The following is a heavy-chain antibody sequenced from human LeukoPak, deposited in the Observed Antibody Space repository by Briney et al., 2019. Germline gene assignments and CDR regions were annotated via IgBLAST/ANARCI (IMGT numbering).Heavy chain of an antibody. J-gene: IGHJ2*01. V-gene: IGHV3-11*04. CDR1: GFTFSDYY. Sequence: PGGSLRLSCAASGFTFSDYYMSWIRQAPGKGLEWVSYISSSGSTIYYADSVKGRFTISRDNAKNSLYLQMNSLRAEDTAVYYCARHLYYYDSSTYWGTTNYWYFDLWGRGTLVTVSS. D-gene: IGHD3-22*01. CDR3: ARHLYYYDSSTYWGTTNYWYFDL. CDR2: ISSSGSTI.